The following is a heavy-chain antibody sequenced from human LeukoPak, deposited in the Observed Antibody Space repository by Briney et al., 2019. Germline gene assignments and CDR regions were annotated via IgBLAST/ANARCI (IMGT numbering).Heavy chain of an antibody. CDR2: IKQDGSEK. D-gene: IGHD5-24*01. V-gene: IGHV3-7*01. Sequence: GGSLRLSCAASGFTFSSYWISWVRQAPGKGLEWVANIKQDGSEKYYVDSVKGRFTISRDNAKNSLYLQMNSLRAEDTAVYYCARERRWLQYIDYWGQGTLVTVSS. CDR3: ARERRWLQYIDY. CDR1: GFTFSSYW. J-gene: IGHJ4*02.